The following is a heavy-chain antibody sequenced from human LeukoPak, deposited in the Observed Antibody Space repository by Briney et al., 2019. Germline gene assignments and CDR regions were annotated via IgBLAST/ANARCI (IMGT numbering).Heavy chain of an antibody. CDR3: AKDFLFPGDYFDY. CDR1: GFTFSSYA. V-gene: IGHV3-23*01. J-gene: IGHJ4*02. Sequence: PGGSLRLSCAASGFTFSSYALSWVRQAPRKGLEWVSAISGSGGSTYYADSVKGRFTISRDNSKNTLYLQMNSLRAEDTAVYYCAKDFLFPGDYFDYWGQGTLVTVSS. CDR2: ISGSGGST. D-gene: IGHD2/OR15-2a*01.